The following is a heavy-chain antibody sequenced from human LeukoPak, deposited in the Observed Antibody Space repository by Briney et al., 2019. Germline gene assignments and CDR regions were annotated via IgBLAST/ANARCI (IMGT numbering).Heavy chain of an antibody. CDR1: GFTFNNYA. D-gene: IGHD2-21*01. CDR3: ARSDCGSDGCTLLNY. J-gene: IGHJ4*02. V-gene: IGHV3-23*01. CDR2: ISGSGGST. Sequence: GGSLRLSCAASGFTFNNYAMSWVRQAPGKGLEWVSGISGSGGSTYYADSVKGRFTISRDNSKNTLSLQMSNLRAEDTATYYCARSDCGSDGCTLLNYWGQGILVTVSS.